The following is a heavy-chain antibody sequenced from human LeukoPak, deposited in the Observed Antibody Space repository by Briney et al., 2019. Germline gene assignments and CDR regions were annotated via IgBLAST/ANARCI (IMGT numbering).Heavy chain of an antibody. Sequence: SETLSLTCTVSGGSINSYYWSWIRQPAGKGLEWIGRIYTSGSTNYNPSLKSRVTMSVDTSKNQFSLKLSSVTAADTAVYYCAREKRSARLNWFDPWGQGTLVPVSS. V-gene: IGHV4-4*07. J-gene: IGHJ5*02. CDR1: GGSINSYY. D-gene: IGHD6-6*01. CDR3: AREKRSARLNWFDP. CDR2: IYTSGST.